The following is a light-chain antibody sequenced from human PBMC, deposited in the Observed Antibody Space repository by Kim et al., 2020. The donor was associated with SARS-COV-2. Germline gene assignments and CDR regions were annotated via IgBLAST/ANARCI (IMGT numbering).Light chain of an antibody. J-gene: IGKJ4*01. CDR3: QQRSSWPLT. CDR1: QSIDRY. CDR2: DVS. V-gene: IGKV3-11*01. Sequence: YLSPGERAALSCRASQSIDRYLAWYQQKPGQAPRLLIYDVSKRAAGVPARISGSGSGTDFTLTISNLEPEDFAIYYCQQRSSWPLTFGGGTKLEI.